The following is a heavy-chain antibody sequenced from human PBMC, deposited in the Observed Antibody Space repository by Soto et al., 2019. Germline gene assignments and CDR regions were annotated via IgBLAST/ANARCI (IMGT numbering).Heavy chain of an antibody. CDR1: GYTFTSYG. J-gene: IGHJ3*02. D-gene: IGHD4-4*01. CDR2: ISAYNGNT. CDR3: ARARLWNLGSNYAEFDI. V-gene: IGHV1-18*01. Sequence: GASVKVSCKASGYTFTSYGISWVRQAPGQGLEWMGWISAYNGNTNYAQKLQGRVTMTTDTSTSTAYMELRSLRSDDTAVYYCARARLWNLGSNYAEFDICGQQTMVPVS.